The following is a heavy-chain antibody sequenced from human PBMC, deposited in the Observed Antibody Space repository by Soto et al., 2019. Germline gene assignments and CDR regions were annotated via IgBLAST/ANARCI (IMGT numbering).Heavy chain of an antibody. CDR2: IGTAGDT. Sequence: GGSLRLSCAASGFTFSSYDMHWVRQATGKGLEWVSAIGTAGDTYYPGSVKGRFTISRENAKNSLYLQMNSLRAGDTAVYYCAREYGDYRFDYWGQGTLVTVSS. CDR3: AREYGDYRFDY. J-gene: IGHJ4*02. V-gene: IGHV3-13*01. D-gene: IGHD4-17*01. CDR1: GFTFSSYD.